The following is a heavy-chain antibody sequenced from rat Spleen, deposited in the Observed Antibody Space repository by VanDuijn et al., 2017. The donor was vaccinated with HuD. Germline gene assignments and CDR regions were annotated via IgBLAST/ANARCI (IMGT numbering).Heavy chain of an antibody. V-gene: IGHV3-3*01. D-gene: IGHD1-12*01. CDR1: DYSITSSYG. CDR2: INSAGST. J-gene: IGHJ2*01. Sequence: EVQLQESGPGLVKPSQSLSLTCSVTDYSITSSYGWSWIRKFPGNKLEWMGYINSAGSTNYNPSLKSRISITRDTSKNHFFLQVNSVTTEDKANYYWARRRYDVPYSLYGGKGVMVTFSS. CDR3: ARRRYDVPYSLY.